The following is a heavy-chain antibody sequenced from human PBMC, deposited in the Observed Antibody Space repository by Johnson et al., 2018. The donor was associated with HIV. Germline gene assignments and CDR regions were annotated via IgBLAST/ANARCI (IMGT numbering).Heavy chain of an antibody. V-gene: IGHV3-30*04. CDR3: AGGYGSGSGDAFDI. D-gene: IGHD3-10*01. J-gene: IGHJ3*02. CDR2: ISYDGGNK. Sequence: QVQLVESGGGVVQPGRSLRLSCAASGFTFSSYAMHWVRQAPGKGLEWVAVISYDGGNKYYADSVKGLFTISRDNSKNTLYLQMNSLRAEDTAVYYCAGGYGSGSGDAFDIWGQGTMVTVSS. CDR1: GFTFSSYA.